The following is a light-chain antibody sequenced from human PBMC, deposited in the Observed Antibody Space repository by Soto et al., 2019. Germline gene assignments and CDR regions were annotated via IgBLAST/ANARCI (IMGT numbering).Light chain of an antibody. V-gene: IGKV1-6*01. J-gene: IGKJ1*01. CDR2: AAS. CDR1: QGIRND. CDR3: LQDYNYPRT. Sequence: AIQMTQSPSSLSASVGDRVTITCRASQGIRNDLGWYQQKPGKAPKLLIYAASTLQSGVPSRFNGSGSGTDFTLTISSLQPEDFATYYCLQDYNYPRTFGQGTKVEIQ.